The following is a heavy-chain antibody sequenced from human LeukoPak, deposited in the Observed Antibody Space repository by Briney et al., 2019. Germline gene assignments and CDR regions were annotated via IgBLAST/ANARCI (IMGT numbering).Heavy chain of an antibody. CDR3: ARHGRLRFLEWLYFPFDY. J-gene: IGHJ4*02. CDR2: INHSGST. D-gene: IGHD3-3*01. Sequence: PSETLSLTCTVSGGSISSGSYYWSWIRQPPGKGLEWIGEINHSGSTNYNPSLKSRVTISVDTSKNQFSLKLSSVTAADTAVYYCARHGRLRFLEWLYFPFDYWGQGTLVTVSS. V-gene: IGHV4-39*01. CDR1: GGSISSGSYY.